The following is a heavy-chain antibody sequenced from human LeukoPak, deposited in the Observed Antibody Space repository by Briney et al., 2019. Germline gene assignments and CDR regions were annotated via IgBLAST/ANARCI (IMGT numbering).Heavy chain of an antibody. V-gene: IGHV4-4*07. D-gene: IGHD6-19*01. CDR3: ARGGAFIAVAGTPWFDP. J-gene: IGHJ5*02. CDR1: GGSISSYY. CDR2: IYTSGST. Sequence: SETLSLTCTVSGGSISSYYWRWIRQPAGKGLEWIGRIYTSGSTNYNPSLKSRVTMSVDTSKNQFSLKLSSVTAADTAVYYCARGGAFIAVAGTPWFDPWGQGTLVTVSS.